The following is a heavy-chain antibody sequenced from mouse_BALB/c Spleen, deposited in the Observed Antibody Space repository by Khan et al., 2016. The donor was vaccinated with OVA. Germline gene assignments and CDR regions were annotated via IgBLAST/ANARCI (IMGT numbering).Heavy chain of an antibody. CDR3: ARLAYYYDSEGFAY. V-gene: IGHV5-6*01. J-gene: IGHJ3*01. CDR1: GFTFSTYG. CDR2: VSTGGSYT. D-gene: IGHD1-1*01. Sequence: EVELVESGGDLVKPGGSLKLSCVASGFTFSTYGMSWVRQTPDNRLEWVATVSTGGSYTYYPDSVKGRFTISRDNAKDTLYLQMNSLKSEDTAMFYCARLAYYYDSEGFAYWGQGTLVTVSA.